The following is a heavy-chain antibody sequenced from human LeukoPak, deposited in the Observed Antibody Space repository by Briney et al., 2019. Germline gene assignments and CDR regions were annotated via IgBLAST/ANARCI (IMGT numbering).Heavy chain of an antibody. Sequence: AGGSLRLSCAASGFTFSDYYMSWIRQAPGKGLEWVSYISSSGSTIYYADSVKGRFTISRDNAKNSLYLQMNSLRAEDTAVYYCARDYYDSSGYYRIDYWGQGTLVTVSS. CDR3: ARDYYDSSGYYRIDY. J-gene: IGHJ4*02. CDR2: ISSSGSTI. D-gene: IGHD3-22*01. V-gene: IGHV3-11*01. CDR1: GFTFSDYY.